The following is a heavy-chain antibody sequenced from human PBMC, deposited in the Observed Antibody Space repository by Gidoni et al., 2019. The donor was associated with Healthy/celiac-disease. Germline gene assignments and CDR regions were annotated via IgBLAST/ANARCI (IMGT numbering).Heavy chain of an antibody. D-gene: IGHD4-4*01. V-gene: IGHV1-18*01. CDR1: GYLFTTYG. J-gene: IGHJ4*02. CDR3: ARDNYSNFDY. Sequence: QIQLVQSGAEVTNPGASVKVSCKPSGYLFTTYGISWGRQAPGQGLEWMGWDSAYNGNKNYAQKLQGRVTMTTDTYTSTAEMELRSLRYDDTAGYYCARDNYSNFDYWGQGTLVTVSS. CDR2: DSAYNGNK.